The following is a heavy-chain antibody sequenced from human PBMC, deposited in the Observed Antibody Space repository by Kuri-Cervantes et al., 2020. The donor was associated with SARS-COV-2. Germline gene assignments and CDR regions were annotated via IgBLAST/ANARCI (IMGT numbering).Heavy chain of an antibody. J-gene: IGHJ4*02. CDR3: ARVMIRGVFPPLGY. D-gene: IGHD3-10*01. CDR1: GYTLTELS. V-gene: IGHV1-24*01. Sequence: ASVKVSCKVSGYTLTELSMHWVRQAPGKGLEWMGGFDPEDGETIYAQKFQGRVTITWDTSANTASMDLSSLRSEDTAVYYCARVMIRGVFPPLGYWGQGTLVTVSS. CDR2: FDPEDGET.